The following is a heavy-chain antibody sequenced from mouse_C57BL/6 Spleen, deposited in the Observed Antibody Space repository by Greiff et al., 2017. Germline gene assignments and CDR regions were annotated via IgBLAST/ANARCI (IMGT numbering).Heavy chain of an antibody. V-gene: IGHV1-15*01. Sequence: QVQLQQSGAELVRPGASVTLSCKASGYTFTDYEMHWVKQTPVHGLEWIGAIDPETGGTAYNQKFKGKAILTADKSSSTAYMELRSLTSEDSAVYYCTTYDYDGFYAMDYWGQGTSVTVSS. CDR2: IDPETGGT. J-gene: IGHJ4*01. CDR3: TTYDYDGFYAMDY. CDR1: GYTFTDYE. D-gene: IGHD2-4*01.